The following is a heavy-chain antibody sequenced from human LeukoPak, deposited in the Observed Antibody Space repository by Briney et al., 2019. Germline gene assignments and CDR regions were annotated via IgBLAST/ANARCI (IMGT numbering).Heavy chain of an antibody. CDR2: INHSGST. Sequence: SETLSLTCAVYGGSFSGYYWSWIRQPPGKGLEWIGEINHSGSTNYNPSLKSRVTISVDTSKNQFSLKLSSVTAADTAVYYCARVSRQWLGLRRNWFDPWGQGTLVTVSS. J-gene: IGHJ5*02. D-gene: IGHD6-19*01. V-gene: IGHV4-34*01. CDR1: GGSFSGYY. CDR3: ARVSRQWLGLRRNWFDP.